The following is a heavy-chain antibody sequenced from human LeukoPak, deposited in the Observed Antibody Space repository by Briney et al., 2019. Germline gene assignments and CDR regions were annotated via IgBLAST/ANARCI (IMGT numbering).Heavy chain of an antibody. J-gene: IGHJ6*02. CDR3: ARDVQVAIFGEYYYYGMDV. D-gene: IGHD3-3*01. V-gene: IGHV1-2*06. CDR2: INPNSGGT. Sequence: ASVKVSCKAPGYTFTGYYMHWVRQAPGRGLEWMGRINPNSGGTNYAQKFQGRVTMTRDTSISTAYMELSRLRSDDTAVYYCARDVQVAIFGEYYYYGMDVWGQGTTVTVSS. CDR1: GYTFTGYY.